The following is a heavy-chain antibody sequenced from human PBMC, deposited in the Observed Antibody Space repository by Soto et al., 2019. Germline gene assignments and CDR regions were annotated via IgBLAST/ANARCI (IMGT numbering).Heavy chain of an antibody. CDR3: ARGGRYPNSSYYYGMDV. Sequence: QVQLVQSGAEVKKPGSSVKVSCKASGGTFSTYSISWVRQAPGQGLEWMGGSPPIFGTSKYAQNFQVRVTITADESTSTAYMELSSLRSDDTAVYYCARGGRYPNSSYYYGMDVWGQGTTVTVSS. V-gene: IGHV1-69*01. CDR1: GGTFSTYS. D-gene: IGHD1-1*01. CDR2: SPPIFGTS. J-gene: IGHJ6*02.